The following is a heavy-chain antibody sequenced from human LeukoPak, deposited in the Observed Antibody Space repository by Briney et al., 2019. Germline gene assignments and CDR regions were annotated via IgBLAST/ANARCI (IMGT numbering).Heavy chain of an antibody. CDR1: GFTFSSYA. D-gene: IGHD3-3*01. CDR3: AKDRAIFGVVIEYGMDV. J-gene: IGHJ6*02. V-gene: IGHV3-23*01. CDR2: ISGSGGST. Sequence: GGSLRLSCAASGFTFSSYAMSWVRQAPGKGLEWVSAISGSGGSTYYADSVKGRFTISRDNSKNTLYLQMNSLRAEDTAVYYCAKDRAIFGVVIEYGMDVWGQGTTVTVSS.